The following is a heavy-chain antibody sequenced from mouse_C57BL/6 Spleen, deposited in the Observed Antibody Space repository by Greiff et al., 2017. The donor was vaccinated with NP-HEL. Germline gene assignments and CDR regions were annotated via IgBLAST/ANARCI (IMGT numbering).Heavy chain of an antibody. CDR2: ISSGGSYT. V-gene: IGHV5-6*01. CDR1: GFTFSSYG. CDR3: ARRGNGDAMDY. Sequence: EVQVVESGGDLVKPGGSLKLSCAASGFTFSSYGMSWVRQTPDKRLEWVATISSGGSYTYYPDSVKGRFTISRDNAKNTLYLQMSSLKSEDTAMYYCARRGNGDAMDYWGQGTSVTVSS. J-gene: IGHJ4*01.